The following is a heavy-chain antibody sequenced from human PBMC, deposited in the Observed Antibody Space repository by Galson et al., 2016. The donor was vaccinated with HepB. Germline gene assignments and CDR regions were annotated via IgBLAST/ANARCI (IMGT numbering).Heavy chain of an antibody. J-gene: IGHJ4*02. Sequence: SVKVSCKASGYSISDHPLHWVRQAPGQRLEWMAWINGVNGNTKFSQKFQDRIPITRDTSASTVYMELSSLRSADTAVYYCARGGRLHCSSTRCFLPQMEFDHWGQGTLITDTS. CDR2: INGVNGNT. V-gene: IGHV1-3*01. D-gene: IGHD2-2*01. CDR1: GYSISDHP. CDR3: ARGGRLHCSSTRCFLPQMEFDH.